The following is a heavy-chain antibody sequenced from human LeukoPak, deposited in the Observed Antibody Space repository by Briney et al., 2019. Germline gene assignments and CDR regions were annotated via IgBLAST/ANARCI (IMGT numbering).Heavy chain of an antibody. V-gene: IGHV1-8*01. J-gene: IGHJ4*02. CDR3: ARGVVAARPQGYYFDY. Sequence: ASVKVSCKASGYTFTNFGINWVRQATGQGLEWMGWMNPNSGNTGYAQKFQGRVTITRNTSISTAYMELSSLRSEDTAVYYCARGVVAARPQGYYFDYWGQGTLVTVSS. D-gene: IGHD6-6*01. CDR2: MNPNSGNT. CDR1: GYTFTNFG.